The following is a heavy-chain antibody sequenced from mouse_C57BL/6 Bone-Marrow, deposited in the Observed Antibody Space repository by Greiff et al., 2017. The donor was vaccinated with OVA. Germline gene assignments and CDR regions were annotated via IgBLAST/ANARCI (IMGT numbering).Heavy chain of an antibody. D-gene: IGHD2-4*01. CDR2: ISYDGSN. J-gene: IGHJ3*01. CDR1: GYSITSGYY. Sequence: EVKVEESGPGLVKPSQSLSLTCSVTGYSITSGYYWNWIRQFPGNKLEWMGYISYDGSNNYNPSLKNRISITRDTSKNQFFLKLNSVTTEDTATYYCARDPGDYGFAYWGQGTLVTVSA. V-gene: IGHV3-6*01. CDR3: ARDPGDYGFAY.